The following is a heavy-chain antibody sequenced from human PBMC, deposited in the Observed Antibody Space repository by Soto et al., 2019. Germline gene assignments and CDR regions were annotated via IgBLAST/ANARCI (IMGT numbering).Heavy chain of an antibody. CDR2: IVPMFGTT. J-gene: IGHJ6*02. Sequence: QVQLVQSGAEVKKPGSSVKVSCKVSGGTFSNYAIDWVRLAPGHGLEWMGGIVPMFGTTYYTQKFQGRATIIADDSTPTAYLEMSSLRSEDTAIYYCARVEAVAGLYNYHGLDVWGQGTAVTVSS. CDR1: GGTFSNYA. V-gene: IGHV1-69*12. CDR3: ARVEAVAGLYNYHGLDV. D-gene: IGHD6-19*01.